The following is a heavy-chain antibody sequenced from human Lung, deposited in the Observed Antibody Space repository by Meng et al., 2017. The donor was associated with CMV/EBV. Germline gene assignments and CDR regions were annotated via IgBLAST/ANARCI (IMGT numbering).Heavy chain of an antibody. J-gene: IGHJ4*02. CDR2: LYYSGST. CDR3: ARHHTYYFASGPNYYFDY. D-gene: IGHD3-10*01. CDR1: GGSISSTYYY. Sequence: LXXTVSGGSISSTYYYWGWIRQPPGRGLEWIGSLYYSGSTYYNPSLKSRVTVSVDTSKNQFSLKLTSVTAADTAIYYCARHHTYYFASGPNYYFDYWXQGTXVTVAS. V-gene: IGHV4-39*01.